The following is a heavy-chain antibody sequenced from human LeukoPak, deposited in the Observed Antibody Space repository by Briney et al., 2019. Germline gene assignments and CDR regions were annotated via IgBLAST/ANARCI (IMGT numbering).Heavy chain of an antibody. V-gene: IGHV3-30-3*01. J-gene: IGHJ4*02. CDR1: GFTFSSYA. D-gene: IGHD2-15*01. CDR2: ISYDGSNK. CDR3: ARALVVVAATPDY. Sequence: PGRSLRLSCAAFGFTFSSYAMHWVRQAPGKGLEWVAVISYDGSNKYYADSVKGRFTISRDNSKNTLYLQMNSLRAEDTAVYYCARALVVVAATPDYWGQGTLVTVSS.